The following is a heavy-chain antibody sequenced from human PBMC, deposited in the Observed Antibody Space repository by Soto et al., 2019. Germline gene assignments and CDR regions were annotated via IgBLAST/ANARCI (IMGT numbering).Heavy chain of an antibody. J-gene: IGHJ6*02. Sequence: QVQLVQSGAEVKKPGSSVKVSCKASGGTFSSYAISWVRQAPGQGLEWMGGIIPIFGTANYAQKFQGRVTITADEATSTAYMELSSLRTEETAVYYCSREVGFGYSSSWSKYYYYGMDVWGQGTTVTVSS. CDR1: GGTFSSYA. V-gene: IGHV1-69*01. CDR3: SREVGFGYSSSWSKYYYYGMDV. CDR2: IIPIFGTA. D-gene: IGHD6-13*01.